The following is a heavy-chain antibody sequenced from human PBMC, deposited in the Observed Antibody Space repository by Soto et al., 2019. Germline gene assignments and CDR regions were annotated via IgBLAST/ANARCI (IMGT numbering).Heavy chain of an antibody. Sequence: GASVKVSCKASGGTFSSYAISWVRQAPGQGLEWMGGIIPIFGTANYAQKFQGRVTITADESTSTAYMELSSLRSEDTAVYYCAMPPGGYCSSTSCYRGKYGSGSYYNGDYYYYGMDVWGQGTTVTVSS. CDR2: IIPIFGTA. J-gene: IGHJ6*02. CDR1: GGTFSSYA. V-gene: IGHV1-69*13. D-gene: IGHD2-2*01. CDR3: AMPPGGYCSSTSCYRGKYGSGSYYNGDYYYYGMDV.